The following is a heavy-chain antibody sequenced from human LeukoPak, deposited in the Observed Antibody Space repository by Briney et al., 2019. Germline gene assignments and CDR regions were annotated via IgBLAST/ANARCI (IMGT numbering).Heavy chain of an antibody. CDR1: GGSISSGNYY. CDR3: ATWYEGWFDP. Sequence: PSETLSLTCTVSGGSISSGNYYWSWIRQPAGKELEWIGRVFTSGITNYNPSLKSRVTISIDTSKNQFSLKLSSVTAADTAVYYCATWYEGWFDPWGQGTLVTVSS. CDR2: VFTSGIT. D-gene: IGHD6-13*01. J-gene: IGHJ5*02. V-gene: IGHV4-61*02.